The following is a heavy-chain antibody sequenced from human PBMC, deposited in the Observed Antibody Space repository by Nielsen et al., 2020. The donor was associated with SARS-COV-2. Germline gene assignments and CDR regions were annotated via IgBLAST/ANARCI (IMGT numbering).Heavy chain of an antibody. CDR3: AADPRGGEKPRPWFDP. Sequence: SVKVSCKASGFTFSSSAMQWVRQARGQRLEWIGWIVVGSGNTNYAQKFQERVTITRDMSTSTAYMELSSLRSEDTAVYYCAADPRGGEKPRPWFDPWGQGTLVTVSS. D-gene: IGHD2-15*01. CDR1: GFTFSSSA. CDR2: IVVGSGNT. V-gene: IGHV1-58*02. J-gene: IGHJ5*02.